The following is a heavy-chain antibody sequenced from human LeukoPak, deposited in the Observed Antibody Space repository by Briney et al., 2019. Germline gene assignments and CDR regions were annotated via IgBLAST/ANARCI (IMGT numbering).Heavy chain of an antibody. CDR1: GYTFNTYG. V-gene: IGHV1-18*01. CDR3: TRGDYARSTDAFDM. Sequence: ASVKVSCKASGYTFNTYGISWVRQAPGQGLEWMGWISAFNGNANFAQKFQDRVTMTTDTSMNTAYMELRSLRSDDTAVYYCTRGDYARSTDAFDMWGQGTMVTVSS. CDR2: ISAFNGNA. J-gene: IGHJ3*02. D-gene: IGHD4-17*01.